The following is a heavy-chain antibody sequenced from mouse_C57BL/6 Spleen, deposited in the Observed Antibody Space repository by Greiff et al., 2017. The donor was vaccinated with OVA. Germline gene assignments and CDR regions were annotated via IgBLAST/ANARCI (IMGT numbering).Heavy chain of an antibody. CDR3: ARRTGILYAMDY. D-gene: IGHD4-1*01. V-gene: IGHV5-17*01. Sequence: EVHLVESGGGLVKPGGSLKLSCAASGFTFSDYGMHWVRQAPEKGLEWVAYISSGSSTIYYADTVKGRFTISRDNAKNTLFLQLTSLRSEDTAMYYGARRTGILYAMDYWGQGTSVTVSS. CDR1: GFTFSDYG. CDR2: ISSGSSTI. J-gene: IGHJ4*01.